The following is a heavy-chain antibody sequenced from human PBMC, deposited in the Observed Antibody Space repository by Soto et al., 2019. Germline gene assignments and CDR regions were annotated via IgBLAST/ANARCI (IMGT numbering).Heavy chain of an antibody. V-gene: IGHV4-61*01. D-gene: IGHD2-15*01. CDR2: IYYSGST. Sequence: PSETLFLTCTVSGGSVSSGSYYWSWIRQPPGKGLEWIGYIYYSGSTNYNPSLKSRVTISVDTSKNQSSLKLSSVTAADTAVYYCARVRYCSGGSCSSQGYGMDVWGQGTTVTVSS. CDR1: GGSVSSGSYY. J-gene: IGHJ6*02. CDR3: ARVRYCSGGSCSSQGYGMDV.